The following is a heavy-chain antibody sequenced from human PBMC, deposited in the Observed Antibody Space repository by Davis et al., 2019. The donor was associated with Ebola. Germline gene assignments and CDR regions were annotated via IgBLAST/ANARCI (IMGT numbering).Heavy chain of an antibody. D-gene: IGHD4-17*01. CDR2: IRSKAYGGTT. V-gene: IGHV3-49*03. CDR1: GFTFGDYA. Sequence: GESLKISCTASGFTFGDYAMSWFRQAPGKGLEWVGFIRSKAYGGTTEYAASVKGRFSISRDDSKSIAYLQMNSLKTKDTAVYYCTRDTTTVTTSYYYGMDVWGQGTTVTVSS. J-gene: IGHJ6*02. CDR3: TRDTTTVTTSYYYGMDV.